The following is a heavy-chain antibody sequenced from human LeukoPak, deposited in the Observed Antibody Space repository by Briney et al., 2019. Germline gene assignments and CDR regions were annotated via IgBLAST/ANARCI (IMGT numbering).Heavy chain of an antibody. Sequence: PSETLSLTCAVYGGSFSGYYWSWIRQPPGKGLEWIGVINHSGSTNYNPSLKSRVTISVDTSKNQFSLKLSSVTAADTAVYYCARGLKGYDFWSGYYHNWFDPWGQGTLVTVSS. CDR2: INHSGST. CDR3: ARGLKGYDFWSGYYHNWFDP. CDR1: GGSFSGYY. D-gene: IGHD3-3*01. J-gene: IGHJ5*02. V-gene: IGHV4-34*01.